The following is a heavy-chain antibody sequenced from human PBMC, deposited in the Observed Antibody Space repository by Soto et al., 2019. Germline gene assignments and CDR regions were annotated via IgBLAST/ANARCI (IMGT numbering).Heavy chain of an antibody. Sequence: QVQRQESGPGLVMPSEILSLTCTVSGDSISGSPYFWGWIRQPPGKRLEWIGSIFYDGYTLYTPSLKSRVTISVDTSKNQFSLKLTSVAAADTAIYFCARLQAAVPHYWGQGILVTVSS. CDR3: ARLQAAVPHY. D-gene: IGHD6-13*01. CDR2: IFYDGYT. V-gene: IGHV4-39*01. CDR1: GDSISGSPYF. J-gene: IGHJ4*02.